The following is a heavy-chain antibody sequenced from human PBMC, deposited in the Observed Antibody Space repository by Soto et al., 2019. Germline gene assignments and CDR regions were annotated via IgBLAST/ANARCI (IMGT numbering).Heavy chain of an antibody. CDR3: AREAARSNSYYYGMDV. J-gene: IGHJ6*02. Sequence: EVQLVESGGGLVQPGGSLRLSCAASGFTFSSYWMSWVRQAPGKGLEWVANIKQDGSEKYYVDSVKGRFTISRDNAKNSLYLQMNSLRAEDTAVYYCAREAARSNSYYYGMDVWGQGTTVTVSS. CDR1: GFTFSSYW. D-gene: IGHD1-1*01. CDR2: IKQDGSEK. V-gene: IGHV3-7*03.